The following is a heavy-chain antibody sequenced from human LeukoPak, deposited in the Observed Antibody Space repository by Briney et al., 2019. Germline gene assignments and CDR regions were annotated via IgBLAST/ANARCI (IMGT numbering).Heavy chain of an antibody. D-gene: IGHD6-19*01. CDR3: VRGIRYGGWPFDY. CDR2: MNPNSGNT. V-gene: IGHV1-8*01. Sequence: ASVKVSCKASGYTFTSYDINWVRQATGQGLEWMGWMNPNSGNTGYAQKFRGRVTMTRNTSISTAYMELSSLRSEDTAVYYCVRGIRYGGWPFDYWGQGTLVTVSS. J-gene: IGHJ4*02. CDR1: GYTFTSYD.